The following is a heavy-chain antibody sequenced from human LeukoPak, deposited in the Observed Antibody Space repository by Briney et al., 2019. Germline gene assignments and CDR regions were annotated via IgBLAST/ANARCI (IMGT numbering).Heavy chain of an antibody. CDR2: MNPNSGNT. V-gene: IGHV1-8*01. D-gene: IGHD1-26*01. J-gene: IGHJ6*02. Sequence: ASVKVSCKASGYAFTSYDINWVRQATGQGLEWMGWMNPNSGNTGYAQKFQGRVTVTRNTSISTAYMELSSLRPEDTAVYYCARYRSARYYYGMDVWGQGTTVTVSS. CDR1: GYAFTSYD. CDR3: ARYRSARYYYGMDV.